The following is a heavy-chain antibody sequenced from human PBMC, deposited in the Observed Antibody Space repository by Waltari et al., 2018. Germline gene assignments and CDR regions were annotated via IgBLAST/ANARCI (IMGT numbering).Heavy chain of an antibody. CDR2: IKTDGSTQ. CDR1: GFAFSDTW. V-gene: IGHV3-7*01. CDR3: ARHGDFCFDY. Sequence: EVQVVESGGDLVQPGGSLRLSCAASGFAFSDTWMGWVRQAPGKGLEWVANIKTDGSTQYYVSAVKGRFTISRDNAKNSLYLQMNSLRAEDTAVYYCARHGDFCFDYWGQGILVTVSS. J-gene: IGHJ4*02.